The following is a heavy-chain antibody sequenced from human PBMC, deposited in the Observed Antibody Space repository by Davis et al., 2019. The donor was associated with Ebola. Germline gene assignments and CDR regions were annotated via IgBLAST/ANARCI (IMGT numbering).Heavy chain of an antibody. CDR1: GYTFTSYA. V-gene: IGHV1-3*01. CDR2: INAGNGNT. Sequence: ASVTVSRKASGYTFTSYAMHWVRQAPGQRREWMGWINAGNGNTKYSQKFQGRVTITRDTSASTAYMELSSLRSEDTAVYYCARSPAGGSGWYVLYYYYYYGMDVWGQGTTVTVSS. J-gene: IGHJ6*02. D-gene: IGHD6-19*01. CDR3: ARSPAGGSGWYVLYYYYYYGMDV.